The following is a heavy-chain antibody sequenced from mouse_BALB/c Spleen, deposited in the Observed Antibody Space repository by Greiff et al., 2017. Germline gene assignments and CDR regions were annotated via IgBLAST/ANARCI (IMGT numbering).Heavy chain of an antibody. CDR1: GYSFTSYW. V-gene: IGHV1-5*01. D-gene: IGHD2-4*01. CDR2: IYPGNSDT. CDR3: TRCGDDDGPYYYTLEY. J-gene: IGHJ4*01. Sequence: EVQLQQSGTVLARPGASVKMSCKASGYSFTSYWMHWVKQRPGQGLEWIGAIYPGNSDTSYNQKFKGKAKLTAVTSASTAYMELSSLTNEDSAVFYCTRCGDDDGPYYYTLEYWGQGTSVTVSS.